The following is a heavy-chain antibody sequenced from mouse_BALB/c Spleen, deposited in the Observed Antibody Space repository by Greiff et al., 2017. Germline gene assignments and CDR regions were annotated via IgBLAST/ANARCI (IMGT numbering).Heavy chain of an antibody. V-gene: IGHV5-6-5*01. D-gene: IGHD1-1*01. Sequence: EVKLVESGGGLVKPGGSLKLSCAASGFTFSSYAMSWVRQTPEKRLEWVASISSGGSTYYPDSVKGRFTISRDNARNILYLQMSSLRSEDTAMYYCARVTTVVYFDYWGQGTTLTVSS. CDR1: GFTFSSYA. J-gene: IGHJ2*01. CDR2: ISSGGST. CDR3: ARVTTVVYFDY.